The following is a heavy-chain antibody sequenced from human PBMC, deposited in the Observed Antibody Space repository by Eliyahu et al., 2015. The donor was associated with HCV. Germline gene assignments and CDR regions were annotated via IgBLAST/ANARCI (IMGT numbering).Heavy chain of an antibody. D-gene: IGHD3-16*01. CDR2: ISYDGSNK. CDR3: ARDVAEGGFDY. Sequence: QVQLVESGGGVVQPGRSLRLSCAASGFTFSSYAMHWVRQAPGKGLEWVAVISYDGSNKYYADSVKGRFTISRDNSKNTLYLQMNSLRAEDTAVYYCARDVAEGGFDYWGQGTLVTVSS. J-gene: IGHJ4*02. V-gene: IGHV3-30-3*01. CDR1: GFTFSSYA.